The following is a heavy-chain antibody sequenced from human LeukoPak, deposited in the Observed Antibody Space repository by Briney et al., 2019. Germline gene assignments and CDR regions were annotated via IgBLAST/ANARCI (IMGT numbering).Heavy chain of an antibody. CDR1: GFTVSGNY. CDR3: ARDGSSGWSHDY. J-gene: IGHJ4*02. Sequence: GGSLRLSCAASGFTVSGNYMSWVRQAPGKGLEWVSAIYSGGKTYYADSVKGRFTISRDNSKNTLYLQMNSLRAEDTAVYYCARDGSSGWSHDYWGQGAPVTVSS. V-gene: IGHV3-66*01. D-gene: IGHD6-19*01. CDR2: IYSGGKT.